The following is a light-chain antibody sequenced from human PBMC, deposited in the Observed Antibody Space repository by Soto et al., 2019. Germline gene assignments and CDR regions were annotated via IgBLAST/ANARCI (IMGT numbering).Light chain of an antibody. CDR2: GAS. V-gene: IGKV3-20*01. J-gene: IGKJ3*01. Sequence: EIVLTQSPGTLSLSPGERATLSCRASQSVSSSYLAWYQQKTGQAPRLLIYGASSRATGIPERFSGSGSGTELTLTISSREPEDVSVSYCQQYGSSPLFTFGPGTKVDIK. CDR3: QQYGSSPLFT. CDR1: QSVSSSY.